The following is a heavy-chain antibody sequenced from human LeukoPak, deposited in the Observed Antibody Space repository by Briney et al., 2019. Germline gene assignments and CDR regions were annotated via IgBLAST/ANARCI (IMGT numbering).Heavy chain of an antibody. CDR3: ERAVAGTTETDDY. J-gene: IGHJ4*02. D-gene: IGHD6-19*01. CDR1: AYTFTFYY. V-gene: IGHV1-2*02. CDR2: INPNSGGT. Sequence: ASVTVSFTSSAYTFTFYYMHWVRQAQGQGLERMGWINPNSGGTNYAQKFQGRVTMTRDTSISTAYMELSRLRSDDTAVYYCERAVAGTTETDDYWGQGTLVTVSS.